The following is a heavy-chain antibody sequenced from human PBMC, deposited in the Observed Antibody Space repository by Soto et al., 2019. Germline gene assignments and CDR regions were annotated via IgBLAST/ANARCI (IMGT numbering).Heavy chain of an antibody. Sequence: QVQLVQSGAEVKKPGASVKVSCKASGYTFTSYYMHWVRQAPGQGLEWMGIINPSGGSTSYAQKFQGRVTMTRDTSTSTVYMELSSLRSEDTAVYYCAVITGEYWFDPWGQGTLVTVSS. CDR2: INPSGGST. D-gene: IGHD3-22*01. CDR3: AVITGEYWFDP. J-gene: IGHJ5*02. CDR1: GYTFTSYY. V-gene: IGHV1-46*01.